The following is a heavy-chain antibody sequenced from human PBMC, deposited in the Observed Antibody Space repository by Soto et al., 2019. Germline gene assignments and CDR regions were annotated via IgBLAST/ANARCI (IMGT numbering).Heavy chain of an antibody. CDR2: LNHSGST. CDR1: GGSFSGYS. V-gene: IGHV4-34*01. CDR3: ARGISLIVEVQRDAPDKYYFDS. Sequence: QVPLQQWGAGLLKPSETLSLTCAVYGGSFSGYSWTWIRQPPGKGLEWFGELNHSGSTNSNPSLKSRVTISIDTSKNQFSLKLRSVTAADTAVYYCARGISLIVEVQRDAPDKYYFDSWGQGTLVTVSS. J-gene: IGHJ4*02. D-gene: IGHD2-15*01.